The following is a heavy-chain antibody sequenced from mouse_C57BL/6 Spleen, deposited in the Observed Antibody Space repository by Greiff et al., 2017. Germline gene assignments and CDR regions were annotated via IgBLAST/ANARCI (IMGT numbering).Heavy chain of an antibody. CDR3: ARRSGDFDV. Sequence: QVQLQQSGAELVRPGTSVKVSCKASGYAFTNYLIEWVKQRPGQGLEWIGVINPGSGGTNYNEKFKGKATLTADKSSSTAYMQLSSLTSEDSAVYFCARRSGDFDVWGTGTTVTVSS. J-gene: IGHJ1*03. V-gene: IGHV1-54*01. CDR1: GYAFTNYL. CDR2: INPGSGGT.